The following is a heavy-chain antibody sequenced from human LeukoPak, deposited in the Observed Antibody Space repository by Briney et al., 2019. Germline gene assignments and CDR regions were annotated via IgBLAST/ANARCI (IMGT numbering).Heavy chain of an antibody. Sequence: GGSMRLSSAPSGFTLSSYSMNCVRQARAKGLEWVSSISSSSSYIYYGDSGKGRFTISRDNAKNSLYLQMTGLRAEDTAVYYCARGLVVAGIAVAGLGYWGQGTLVTVSS. CDR1: GFTLSSYS. CDR2: ISSSSSYI. CDR3: ARGLVVAGIAVAGLGY. V-gene: IGHV3-21*01. J-gene: IGHJ4*02. D-gene: IGHD6-19*01.